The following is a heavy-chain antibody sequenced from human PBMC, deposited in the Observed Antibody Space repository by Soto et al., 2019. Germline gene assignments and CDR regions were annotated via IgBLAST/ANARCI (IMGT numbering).Heavy chain of an antibody. CDR1: GFTVSSTY. D-gene: IGHD6-13*01. CDR3: ARDRIEAAGTPRSNYYYGMDV. J-gene: IGHJ6*02. Sequence: PGGSLRLSCAASGFTVSSTYMTWVRQAPGKGLEWVSVIYGGLTTSYADSVKGRFTISRDNSKNTVFLQMNSLRGEDTAVYYCARDRIEAAGTPRSNYYYGMDVWGQGTTVTVSS. V-gene: IGHV3-53*01. CDR2: IYGGLTT.